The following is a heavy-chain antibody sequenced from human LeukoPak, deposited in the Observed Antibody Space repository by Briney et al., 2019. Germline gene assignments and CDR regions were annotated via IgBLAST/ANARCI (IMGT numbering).Heavy chain of an antibody. CDR1: GFTFTNYG. J-gene: IGHJ4*02. D-gene: IGHD3-16*01. CDR3: AKQLWDGDY. Sequence: GGSLRLSCTGSGFTFTNYGMSWVRQTPGKGLEWVSSISSTGGNTHYADSVNGRFIISRDNSKNMVYLQMNSLRVEDTAVYHGAKQLWDGDYWGQGTLVTVSS. CDR2: ISSTGGNT. V-gene: IGHV3-23*01.